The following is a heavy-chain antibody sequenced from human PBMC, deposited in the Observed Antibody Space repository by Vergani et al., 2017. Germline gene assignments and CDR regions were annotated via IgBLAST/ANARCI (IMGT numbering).Heavy chain of an antibody. J-gene: IGHJ4*02. CDR1: GFTFSSYE. Sequence: EVQMVESGGGLVQPGGSLRLSCAASGFTFSSYEMNWVRQAPGKGLEWVSYISSSGSTIYYADSVKGRFTISRDNAKNSLYLQMNSLRAEDTAVYYCAGGAGYQLHTGYFDYWGQGTLVTVSS. D-gene: IGHD2-2*01. CDR3: AGGAGYQLHTGYFDY. V-gene: IGHV3-48*03. CDR2: ISSSGSTI.